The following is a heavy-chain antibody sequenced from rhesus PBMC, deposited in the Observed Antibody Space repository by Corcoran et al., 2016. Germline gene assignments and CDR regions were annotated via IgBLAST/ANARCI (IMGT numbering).Heavy chain of an antibody. D-gene: IGHD6-13*01. J-gene: IGHJ4*01. CDR3: ARDVGSWSPYFDY. CDR2: IRSGGST. CDR1: GGSISSNY. V-gene: IGHV4-160*01. Sequence: QVQLQQWGEGLVKPSETLSLTCAVYGGSISSNYWSWIRQPPGKGLEWIGRIRSGGSTNYNPSLKSRFTISIDTSKNQFSLKLSSVIAADTAVYYCARDVGSWSPYFDYWGQGVLVTVSS.